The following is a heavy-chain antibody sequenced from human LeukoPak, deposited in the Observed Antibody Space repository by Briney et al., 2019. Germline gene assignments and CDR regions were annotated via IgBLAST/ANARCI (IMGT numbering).Heavy chain of an antibody. CDR2: IYSSGST. D-gene: IGHD2-8*01. V-gene: IGHV4-59*01. J-gene: IGHJ4*02. CDR3: ARYSCTSGTWYYFDF. CDR1: GGSISSYY. Sequence: SETLSLTCTVSGGSISSYYWSWIRQPPGKGLEWIGYIYSSGSTQYNPSLKSRVAISVDTSKNQFSLKLSSVTAADTAVYFCARYSCTSGTWYYFDFWGQGILVTVSS.